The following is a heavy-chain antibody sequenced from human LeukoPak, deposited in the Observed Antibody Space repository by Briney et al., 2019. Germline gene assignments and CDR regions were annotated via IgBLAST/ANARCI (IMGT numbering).Heavy chain of an antibody. CDR1: GFTFRNYA. CDR3: AKNSGYNWQNFFDY. D-gene: IGHD6-25*01. V-gene: IGHV3-23*01. CDR2: IDGGGGPT. Sequence: PGGSLRLSCAASGFTFRNYAMSWVRQAPGKGLEWVSVIDGGGGPTYYADSVKGRFTISRDSSKNTLYLQMNSLRAEDVAVYFCAKNSGYNWQNFFDYWGQGTLVTVSS. J-gene: IGHJ4*02.